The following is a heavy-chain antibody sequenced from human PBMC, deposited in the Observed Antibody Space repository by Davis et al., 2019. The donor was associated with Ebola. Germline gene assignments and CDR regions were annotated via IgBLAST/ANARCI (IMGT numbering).Heavy chain of an antibody. CDR2: ISAYSGNT. CDR3: AREAGATTRIYDS. J-gene: IGHJ5*01. Sequence: ASVKVSCRASSYTFTSYGISWVRQAPGQGLEWMGWISAYSGNTNYAQKLQGRVTMTTDTSRSTAYMELRSLRSDDTAVYYCAREAGATTRIYDSWGQEPWSPSPQ. D-gene: IGHD1-26*01. CDR1: SYTFTSYG. V-gene: IGHV1-18*01.